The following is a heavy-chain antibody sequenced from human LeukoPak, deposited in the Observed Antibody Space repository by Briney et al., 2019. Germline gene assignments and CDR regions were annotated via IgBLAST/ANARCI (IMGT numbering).Heavy chain of an antibody. CDR1: GFTFSSYG. J-gene: IGHJ4*02. Sequence: GGSLRLSCAASGFTFSSYGMHWVRQAPGKGLGWVAFIRYDGSNKYYADSVKGRFTISRDNSKNTLYLQMNSLRAEDTAVYYCAKGGDYDFWSGDDYWGQGTLVTVSS. CDR3: AKGGDYDFWSGDDY. D-gene: IGHD3-3*01. CDR2: IRYDGSNK. V-gene: IGHV3-30*02.